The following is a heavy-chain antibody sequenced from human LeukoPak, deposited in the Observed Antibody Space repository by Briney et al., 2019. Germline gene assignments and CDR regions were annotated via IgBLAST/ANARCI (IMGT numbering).Heavy chain of an antibody. Sequence: PGGSLRLSCAASGFTFSSYEMNWVRQAPGKGLEWVAVIWYDGSNKYYADSVKGRFTISRDNSKNTLYLQMNSLRAEDTAVYYCARGQQLLGEGVDYWGQGTLVTVSS. J-gene: IGHJ4*02. V-gene: IGHV3-33*08. CDR3: ARGQQLLGEGVDY. CDR1: GFTFSSYE. D-gene: IGHD2-2*01. CDR2: IWYDGSNK.